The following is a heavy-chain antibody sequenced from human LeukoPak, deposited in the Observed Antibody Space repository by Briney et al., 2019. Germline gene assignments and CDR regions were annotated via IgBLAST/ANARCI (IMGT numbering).Heavy chain of an antibody. CDR3: ARASVVVTNQYYFDY. CDR1: GGSISRSSYY. CDR2: IYYSGST. J-gene: IGHJ4*02. D-gene: IGHD2-21*02. Sequence: SETLSLTCTVSGGSISRSSYYWGWIRQPPGEGLEWIGSIYYSGSTYYNPSLKSRATISVDTSKNQFSLKLSSVTAADTAVYYCARASVVVTNQYYFDYWGQGTLVTVSS. V-gene: IGHV4-39*07.